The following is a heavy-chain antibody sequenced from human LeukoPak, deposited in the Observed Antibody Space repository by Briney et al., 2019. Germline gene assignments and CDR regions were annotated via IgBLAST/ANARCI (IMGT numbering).Heavy chain of an antibody. D-gene: IGHD3-3*01. J-gene: IGHJ3*02. CDR3: ARPSITIFGVDPGAFDI. CDR1: GGTFCSYA. Sequence: SVKVSCKASGGTFCSYAISWVRQAPGQGLEWMGRIIPIFGTANYAQKFQGRVTITTDESTSTAYMELSSLRSEDTAVYYCARPSITIFGVDPGAFDIWGQGTMVTVSS. CDR2: IIPIFGTA. V-gene: IGHV1-69*05.